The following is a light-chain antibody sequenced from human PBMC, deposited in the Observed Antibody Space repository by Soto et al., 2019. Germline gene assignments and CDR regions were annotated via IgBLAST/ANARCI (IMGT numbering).Light chain of an antibody. V-gene: IGKV1-12*01. CDR2: SAS. CDR3: QQLNSYPSST. Sequence: DIQMTQSPSSVSASVGDRVTITCRASQAISSWLAWYQQKPGRAPKLLIYSASSLQNGAPSRFSGSGSGTEFTLTISSLQPEDFATYYCQQLNSYPSSTFGGGTKVDIK. CDR1: QAISSW. J-gene: IGKJ4*01.